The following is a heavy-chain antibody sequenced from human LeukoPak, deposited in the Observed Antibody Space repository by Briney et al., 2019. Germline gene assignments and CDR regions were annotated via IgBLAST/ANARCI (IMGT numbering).Heavy chain of an antibody. CDR3: ARGFELITFGGAIGKLNWFDS. J-gene: IGHJ5*01. Sequence: GGSLRLSCAASGFTFSNYAMNRVRQAPGKGLEWVSSIRASGVNTYYSDSVRGRFTISRDNSKNTLYLQMSSLRAEDTAVYYCARGFELITFGGAIGKLNWFDSWGQGTLVTVSS. CDR2: IRASGVNT. D-gene: IGHD3-16*02. CDR1: GFTFSNYA. V-gene: IGHV3-23*01.